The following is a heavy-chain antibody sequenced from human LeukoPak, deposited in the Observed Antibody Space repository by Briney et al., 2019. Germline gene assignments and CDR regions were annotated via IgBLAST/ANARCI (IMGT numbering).Heavy chain of an antibody. CDR1: GGSITSSLSY. J-gene: IGHJ5*02. CDR2: IYYSGST. D-gene: IGHD6-6*01. CDR3: ARSIATYGPTHNWFGP. Sequence: PSETLSLTCSVSGGSITSSLSYWGWIRQPTGKGLEWIGSIYYSGSTYYSPSLKSRVTISVDTSKNQFSLKLSSVTAADTAVYYCARSIATYGPTHNWFGPWGQGILVTVSS. V-gene: IGHV4-39*01.